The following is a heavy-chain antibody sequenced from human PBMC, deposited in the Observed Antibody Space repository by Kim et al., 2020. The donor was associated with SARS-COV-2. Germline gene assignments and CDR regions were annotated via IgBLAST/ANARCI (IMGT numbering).Heavy chain of an antibody. Sequence: GRFTISRDNAKNSLYLQMDSLKPEDAAVYYCAKDITSFQMLCCYQNYGMDVWGQGTTVTVSS. D-gene: IGHD2-2*01. J-gene: IGHJ6*02. CDR3: AKDITSFQMLCCYQNYGMDV. V-gene: IGHV3-9*01.